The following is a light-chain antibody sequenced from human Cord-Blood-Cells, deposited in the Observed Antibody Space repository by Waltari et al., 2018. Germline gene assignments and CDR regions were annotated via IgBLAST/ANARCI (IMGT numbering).Light chain of an antibody. CDR3: QQSYSTP. CDR1: QSISSY. CDR2: AAS. V-gene: IGKV1-39*01. Sequence: DIQMPQSPSSLSASVGDRVTITCRASQSISSYLNWYQQKPGKAPKLLIYAASSLQSGVPSRFSGSGSGTDFTLTISSLQPEDFATYYCQQSYSTPFGQGTKLEIK. J-gene: IGKJ2*01.